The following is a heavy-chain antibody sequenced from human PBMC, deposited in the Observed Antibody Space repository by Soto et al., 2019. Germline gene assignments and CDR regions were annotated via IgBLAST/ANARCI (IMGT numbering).Heavy chain of an antibody. J-gene: IGHJ4*02. Sequence: EVQLVESGGGLVKPGGSLRLSSAACGFAFTRYSMNWFRQAPGKGLEWVSSISSTTNYIYYGDSMKGRFTISRDNAKNSLYLEMNSLRAEDTAVYYCARESEDLTSNFAYWGQGTLVTVSS. CDR1: GFAFTRYS. CDR3: ARESEDLTSNFAY. V-gene: IGHV3-21*06. CDR2: ISSTTNYI.